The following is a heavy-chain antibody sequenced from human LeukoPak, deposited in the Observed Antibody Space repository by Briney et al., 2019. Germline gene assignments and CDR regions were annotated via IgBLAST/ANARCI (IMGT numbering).Heavy chain of an antibody. CDR3: ARGEMATTFV. D-gene: IGHD5-24*01. CDR2: IYYSGSA. J-gene: IGHJ4*02. CDR1: GGSIGSGGSS. V-gene: IGHV4-30-4*07. Sequence: SQTLSLTCAVSGGSIGSGGSSLNWIRQPPGKGLEWIGYIYYSGSAYYSPSLKSRVAISVDTSKNHFSLKLNSVTAADTAVYFCARGEMATTFVWGQGALVTVSA.